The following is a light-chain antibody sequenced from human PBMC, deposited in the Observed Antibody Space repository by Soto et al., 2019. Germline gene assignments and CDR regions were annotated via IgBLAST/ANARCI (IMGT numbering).Light chain of an antibody. CDR3: QHYGGSLS. J-gene: IGKJ4*01. Sequence: EILLTQSPGTLSLSPGERATLSCRASQSVGSNYLAWYQQKPGQTPSLLIYGASSRATGIPDRFSGSGSGTDFTLTISRLETEDFAVYYCQHYGGSLSFGGGTKVEIK. V-gene: IGKV3-20*01. CDR1: QSVGSNY. CDR2: GAS.